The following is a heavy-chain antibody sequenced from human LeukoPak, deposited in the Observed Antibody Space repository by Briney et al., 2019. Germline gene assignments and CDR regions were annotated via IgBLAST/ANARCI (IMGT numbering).Heavy chain of an antibody. V-gene: IGHV3-21*01. CDR3: ARDLAGSYYWYYYGMDV. CDR2: ISSSSSYI. J-gene: IGHJ6*02. CDR1: GFTFSSYS. D-gene: IGHD1-26*01. Sequence: GGSLRLSCAASGFTFSSYSMNWVRQAPGKGLEWVSSISSSSSYIYYADSVKGRFTISRDNAKNSLYLQMNSLRAEDTAVYYCARDLAGSYYWYYYGMDVWGQGTTVTVSS.